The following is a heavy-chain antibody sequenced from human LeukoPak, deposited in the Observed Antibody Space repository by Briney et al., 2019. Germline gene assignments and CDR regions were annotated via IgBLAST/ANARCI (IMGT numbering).Heavy chain of an antibody. CDR1: AGSISSGGYY. V-gene: IGHV4-31*03. CDR3: ARALGSSGYGWFDP. Sequence: SETLSLTCTVSAGSISSGGYYWSXIRQHPGEGLEWIGNIYYSGSTYYNPSLKSRLTISVDTSKNQFSLKLSSVTAADTAAYYCARALGSSGYGWFDPWGQGTLVTVSS. CDR2: IYYSGST. J-gene: IGHJ5*02. D-gene: IGHD3-22*01.